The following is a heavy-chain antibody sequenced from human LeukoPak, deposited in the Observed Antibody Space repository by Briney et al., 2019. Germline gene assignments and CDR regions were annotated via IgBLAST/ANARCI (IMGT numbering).Heavy chain of an antibody. V-gene: IGHV3-66*01. CDR3: ARDGGNHYYDY. J-gene: IGHJ4*02. Sequence: GGSLRLSYAASGFTVSSNHMSWVRQAPGKGLEWVSVIYSGGTIYYADSVKGRFTISRDNSKNTVYLEMNSPRAEDTAVYYCARDGGNHYYDYWGQGTLVTVST. CDR2: IYSGGTI. D-gene: IGHD3-16*01. CDR1: GFTVSSNH.